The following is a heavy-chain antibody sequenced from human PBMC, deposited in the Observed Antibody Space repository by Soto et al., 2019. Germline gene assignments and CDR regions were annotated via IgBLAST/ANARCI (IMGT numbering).Heavy chain of an antibody. CDR3: ARVSSSWGLVNYFDY. CDR1: GGSISSYY. J-gene: IGHJ4*02. D-gene: IGHD6-13*01. CDR2: IYYSGST. V-gene: IGHV4-59*01. Sequence: PSETLSLTCTVSGGSISSYYWSWIRQPPGKGLEWIGYIYYSGSTDYDPSLKSRVTISVDTSKNQFSLKLSSVTAADTAVYYCARVSSSWGLVNYFDYWGQGTLVTVSS.